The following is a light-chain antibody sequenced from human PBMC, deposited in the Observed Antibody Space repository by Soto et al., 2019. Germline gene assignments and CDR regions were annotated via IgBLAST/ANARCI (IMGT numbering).Light chain of an antibody. CDR2: GAS. CDR3: QQYGALPPT. Sequence: EIVLTQFPGALSLSPGDRVTLSCRASQTVSNTYLAWYQQKSGKAPKFLIYGASNRATGIPDRFIGSGSGTDFTLTISRLEREDFAVYYCQQYGALPPTFGGGTKVELK. V-gene: IGKV3-20*01. J-gene: IGKJ4*01. CDR1: QTVSNTY.